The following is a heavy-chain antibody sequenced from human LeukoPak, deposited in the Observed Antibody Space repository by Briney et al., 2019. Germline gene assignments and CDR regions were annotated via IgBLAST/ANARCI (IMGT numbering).Heavy chain of an antibody. D-gene: IGHD2-21*02. CDR1: GSNFVDYW. CDR2: IFPGDSET. J-gene: IGHJ4*02. CDR3: ARPAYCGGDCYSHFDY. V-gene: IGHV5-51*01. Sequence: GESLKISCKDSGSNFVDYWIGWVRQVPGRGLEWMAVIFPGDSETTYSPSFQGQVSISVDTSTNTAYLEWSSLKASDTAMYYCARPAYCGGDCYSHFDYWGQGTLVTVSS.